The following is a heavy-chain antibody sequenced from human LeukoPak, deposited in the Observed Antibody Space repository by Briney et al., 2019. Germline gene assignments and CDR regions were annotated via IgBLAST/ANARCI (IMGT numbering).Heavy chain of an antibody. D-gene: IGHD3-22*01. Sequence: GGSLRLSXLASGFTFSDHYMSWIRQAPGKGLEWVSYIYTDDTTIYYGDSVKGRFTISRDNARNTLYLQMNSLRAEDTAVYYCARDRYDSSGGAFDIWGQGTMVTVSS. CDR3: ARDRYDSSGGAFDI. V-gene: IGHV3-11*04. J-gene: IGHJ3*02. CDR2: IYTDDTTI. CDR1: GFTFSDHY.